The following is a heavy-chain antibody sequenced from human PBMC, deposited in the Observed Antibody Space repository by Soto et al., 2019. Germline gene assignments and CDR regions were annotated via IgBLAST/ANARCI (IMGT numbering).Heavy chain of an antibody. CDR2: IRWNSDSI. J-gene: IGHJ4*02. Sequence: EAQLVESGGGLVQPGRSLRLSCVGSGFIFDDFAIHWVRQAPGKGLEGVSGIRWNSDSIGYADSVKGRFTISRDNAKNALYLQMNSLRVEDTALYYCTKVGGLDDFWSGPLHFDLWGQGTLVTVSS. V-gene: IGHV3-9*01. CDR1: GFIFDDFA. CDR3: TKVGGLDDFWSGPLHFDL. D-gene: IGHD3-3*01.